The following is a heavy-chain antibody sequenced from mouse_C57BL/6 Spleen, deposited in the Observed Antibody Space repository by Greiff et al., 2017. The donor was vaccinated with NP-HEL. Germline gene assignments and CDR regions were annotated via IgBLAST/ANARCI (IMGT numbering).Heavy chain of an antibody. D-gene: IGHD4-1*01. Sequence: QVQLKESGAELVKPGASVKISCKASGYAFSSYWMNWVKQRPGKGLVWIGQIYPGDGDTNYNGKFKGKATLTADKSSSTAYMQLSSLTSEDSAVYFCARKDWDNYFDYWGQGTTLTVSS. CDR2: IYPGDGDT. CDR1: GYAFSSYW. V-gene: IGHV1-80*01. CDR3: ARKDWDNYFDY. J-gene: IGHJ2*01.